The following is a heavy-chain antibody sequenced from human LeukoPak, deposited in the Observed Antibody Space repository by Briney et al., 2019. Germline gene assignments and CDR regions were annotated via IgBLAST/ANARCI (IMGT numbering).Heavy chain of an antibody. Sequence: SETLSLTCTVHDGSISNSFWDSVRQPPGKGLEWIAYIHTSGSTNYNPAFKSRVTLSVDTSKSQFSLRLNSVTASDTAVCYCANSYDGKIVPFDNWGQGTLVTVSS. J-gene: IGHJ4*02. CDR3: ANSYDGKIVPFDN. CDR2: IHTSGST. D-gene: IGHD4-23*01. CDR1: DGSISNSF. V-gene: IGHV4-4*09.